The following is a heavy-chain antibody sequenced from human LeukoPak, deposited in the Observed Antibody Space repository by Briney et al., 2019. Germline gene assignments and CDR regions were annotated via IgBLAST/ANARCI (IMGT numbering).Heavy chain of an antibody. CDR2: INRSGST. CDR1: GGSFSGYY. Sequence: PSETLSLTCAVYGGSFSGYYWSWIRQPPGKGLEWIGEINRSGSTNYNPSLKSRVTISVDTSKNQFSLKLSSVTAADTAVYYCARDGRSGSYYYSWGQGTLVTVSS. CDR3: ARDGRSGSYYYS. D-gene: IGHD1-26*01. V-gene: IGHV4-34*01. J-gene: IGHJ5*02.